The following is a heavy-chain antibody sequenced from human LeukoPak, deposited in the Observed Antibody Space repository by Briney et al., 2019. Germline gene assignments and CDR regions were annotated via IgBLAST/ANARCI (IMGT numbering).Heavy chain of an antibody. Sequence: GGSLRLSCAASGFTFSSYSMNWVRQAPGKGLEWVSSISSSSSYIYYADSVKGRFTISRDNSKNTLYLQMNSLRAEDTAVYYCAKRGEAAAGYFDYWGQGTLVTVSS. CDR1: GFTFSSYS. D-gene: IGHD6-13*01. J-gene: IGHJ4*02. CDR3: AKRGEAAAGYFDY. CDR2: ISSSSSYI. V-gene: IGHV3-21*04.